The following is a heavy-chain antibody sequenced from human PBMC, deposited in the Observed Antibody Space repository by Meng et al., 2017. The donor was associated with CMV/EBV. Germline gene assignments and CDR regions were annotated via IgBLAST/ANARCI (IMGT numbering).Heavy chain of an antibody. J-gene: IGHJ4*02. CDR1: RFTVSSYY. V-gene: IGHV3-66*02. CDR3: ARDGPYGDPLHY. Sequence: GGSLRLSCAASRFTVSSYYMSWVRQAPGKGLEWVSVIYSGGSTYYADSVKGRFTISSDNSKNTLYLQMNSLRAEDTAVYYCARDGPYGDPLHYWGQGTLVTVSS. CDR2: IYSGGST. D-gene: IGHD4-17*01.